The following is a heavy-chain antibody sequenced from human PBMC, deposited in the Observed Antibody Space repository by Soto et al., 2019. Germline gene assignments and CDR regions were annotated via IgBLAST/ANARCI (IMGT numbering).Heavy chain of an antibody. V-gene: IGHV4-61*01. D-gene: IGHD1-7*01. CDR2: VYFTGST. CDR1: GGSVTGGTYY. CDR3: ARENFGTASVDS. J-gene: IGHJ4*02. Sequence: SETLSLTCSVSGGSVTGGTYYWTWIRQPPGKGLEWIGDVYFTGSTKYNPSLKSRITISLDTSKNQFSLRLSSVTTADTAVYYCARENFGTASVDSWGQGTLVTV.